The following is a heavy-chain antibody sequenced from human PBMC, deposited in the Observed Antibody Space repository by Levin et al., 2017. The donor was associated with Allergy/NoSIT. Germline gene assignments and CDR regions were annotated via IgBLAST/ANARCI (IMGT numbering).Heavy chain of an antibody. V-gene: IGHV1-2*02. D-gene: IGHD5-12*01. CDR2: INPNSGGA. CDR3: ARSPSPLYSGYGVAGPWDY. CDR1: GYTFTGYY. J-gene: IGHJ4*02. Sequence: GESLKISCKASGYTFTGYYMHWVRQAPGQGLEWMGWINPNSGGANYAQKFQGRVTMTRHTSISTAYMELSRLRSDDTAVYYCARSPSPLYSGYGVAGPWDYWGQGTLVTVSS.